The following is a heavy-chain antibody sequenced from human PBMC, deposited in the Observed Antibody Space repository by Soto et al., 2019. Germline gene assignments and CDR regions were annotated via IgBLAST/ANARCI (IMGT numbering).Heavy chain of an antibody. J-gene: IGHJ6*02. CDR3: ARDPPIGSSPHGYGMDV. CDR1: GGSISSSKW. Sequence: QVQLQESGPGLVKPSGTLSLTCAVSGGSISSSKWWSWVRQPPGKGLEWIGEIYHSGSTNYNPSLKSRVTISVDKSKNQCSLKRSSVTAADTAVYYCARDPPIGSSPHGYGMDVWGQGTTVTVSS. CDR2: IYHSGST. V-gene: IGHV4-4*02. D-gene: IGHD6-6*01.